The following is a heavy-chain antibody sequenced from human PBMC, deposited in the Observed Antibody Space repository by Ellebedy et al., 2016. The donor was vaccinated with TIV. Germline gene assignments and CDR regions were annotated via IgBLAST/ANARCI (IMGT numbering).Heavy chain of an antibody. CDR2: IRSKANSYAT. J-gene: IGHJ4*02. CDR3: AKGAAVDDILTGYYES. Sequence: GESLKISXAASGFTFSGSAMHWVRQASGKGLEWVGRIRSKANSYATAYAASVKGRFTISRDDSKNTAYLQMNSLRAEDTAVYYCAKGAAVDDILTGYYESWGQGTLVTVSS. V-gene: IGHV3-73*01. CDR1: GFTFSGSA. D-gene: IGHD3-9*01.